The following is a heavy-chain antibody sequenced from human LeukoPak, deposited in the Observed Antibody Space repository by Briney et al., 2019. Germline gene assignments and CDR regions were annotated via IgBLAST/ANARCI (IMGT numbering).Heavy chain of an antibody. V-gene: IGHV4-39*01. CDR1: GGSFSGYY. CDR3: ARYCSSTSCYGD. Sequence: SETLSLTCAVYGGSFSGYYWGWIRQPPGKGLEWIGSIYYSGSTYYNPSLKSRVTISVDTSKNQFSLKLSSVTAADTAVYYCARYCSSTSCYGDWGQGTLVTVSS. D-gene: IGHD2-2*01. J-gene: IGHJ4*02. CDR2: IYYSGST.